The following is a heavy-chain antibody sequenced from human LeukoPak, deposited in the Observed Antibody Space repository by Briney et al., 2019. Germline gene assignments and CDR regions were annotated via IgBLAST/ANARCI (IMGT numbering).Heavy chain of an antibody. CDR2: ISYDGSNK. J-gene: IGHJ5*02. D-gene: IGHD6-19*01. V-gene: IGHV3-30-3*01. CDR1: GFTFSSYA. CDR3: ARVDSSGWFYD. Sequence: GGSLRLSCAASGFTFSSYAMHWVRQAPGKGLEWVAVISYDGSNKYFADSVKGRFTISRDNSKNTLYLQMNSLRAEDTAVYYCARVDSSGWFYDWGQGTLVTVSS.